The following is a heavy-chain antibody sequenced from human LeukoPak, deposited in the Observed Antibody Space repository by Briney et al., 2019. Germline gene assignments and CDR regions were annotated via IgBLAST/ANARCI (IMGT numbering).Heavy chain of an antibody. Sequence: PGGSLRLSCAASGFAFSNYAMSWVRQAPGKGLEWVSAISGNGGSTYYADSVKGRFTISRDNSKNTLYLQMNSLRAEDTAVYYCAKISPYGGNSAWGQGTLVTVSS. V-gene: IGHV3-23*01. CDR3: AKISPYGGNSA. CDR1: GFAFSNYA. CDR2: ISGNGGST. J-gene: IGHJ4*02. D-gene: IGHD4-23*01.